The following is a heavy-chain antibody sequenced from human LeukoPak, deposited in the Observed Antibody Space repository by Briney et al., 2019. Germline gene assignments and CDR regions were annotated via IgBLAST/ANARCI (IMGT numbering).Heavy chain of an antibody. CDR3: AKGSHRIQLWLRGENFDY. J-gene: IGHJ4*02. CDR2: ISYDGSNK. Sequence: GRSLRLSCAASGFTFSSYGMHWVRQAPGKGLEWVAVISYDGSNKYHADSVKGRFTISRDNSKNTLYLQMNSLRAEDTAVYYCAKGSHRIQLWLRGENFDYWGQGTLVTVSS. V-gene: IGHV3-30*18. D-gene: IGHD5-18*01. CDR1: GFTFSSYG.